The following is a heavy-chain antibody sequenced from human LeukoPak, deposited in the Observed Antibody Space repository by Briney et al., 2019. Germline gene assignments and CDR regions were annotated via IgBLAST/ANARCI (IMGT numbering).Heavy chain of an antibody. CDR1: GFTFSSYS. CDR3: ASDLTGLSTN. Sequence: GGSLRLYCAASGFTFSSYSMNWVRQAPGKGLEWVSSISSSSSYIYYADSVKGRFTISRDNAKNSLYLQMNSLRAEDTAVYYCASDLTGLSTNWGQGTLVTVSS. J-gene: IGHJ4*02. CDR2: ISSSSSYI. D-gene: IGHD3-9*01. V-gene: IGHV3-21*01.